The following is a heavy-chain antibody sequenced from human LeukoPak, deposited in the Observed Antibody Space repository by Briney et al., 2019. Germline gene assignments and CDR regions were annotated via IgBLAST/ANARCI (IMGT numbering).Heavy chain of an antibody. D-gene: IGHD6-13*01. Sequence: GESLKISCTGSGYSFTSYWIGWVRQTPGKGLEWMGIIYPGDSDTRYSQSFQGQVTISADNSLSTDYLQLSSLKASDTARYYCARLAAAGTIDYFDYWGQGTLVTVSS. CDR2: IYPGDSDT. CDR3: ARLAAAGTIDYFDY. J-gene: IGHJ4*02. V-gene: IGHV5-51*01. CDR1: GYSFTSYW.